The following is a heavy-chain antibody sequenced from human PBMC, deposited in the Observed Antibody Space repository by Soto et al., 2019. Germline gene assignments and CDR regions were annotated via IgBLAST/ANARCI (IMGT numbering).Heavy chain of an antibody. D-gene: IGHD3-9*01. CDR1: GFSLRPSGVG. V-gene: IGHV2-5*02. Sequence: SGPTLVQPTQTLTLTCTFSGFSLRPSGVGVGWIRQPPGKALEWLALLYWDDDKCYSPSPKSRLTSTTGTSKNQVVLTMSNMHPVDTATDYCAHSRFYYDILTGYYRGQVSWFDPWGQGTLVTVSS. J-gene: IGHJ5*02. CDR3: AHSRFYYDILTGYYRGQVSWFDP. CDR2: LYWDDDK.